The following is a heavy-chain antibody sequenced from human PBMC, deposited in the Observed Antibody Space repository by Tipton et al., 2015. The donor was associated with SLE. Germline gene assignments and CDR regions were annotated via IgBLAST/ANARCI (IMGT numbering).Heavy chain of an antibody. CDR3: ARLDAFDI. V-gene: IGHV4-39*07. CDR2: IYYSGST. J-gene: IGHJ3*02. CDR1: GGSISSSSYY. Sequence: TLSLTCTVPGGSISSSSYYWGWIRQPPGKGLEWIGSIYYSGSTYYNPSLKSRVTISVDTSKNQFSLKLSSVTAADAAVYYCARLDAFDIWGQGTMVTVSS.